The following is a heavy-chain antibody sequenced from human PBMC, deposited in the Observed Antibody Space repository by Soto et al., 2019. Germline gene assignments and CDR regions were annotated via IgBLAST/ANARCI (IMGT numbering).Heavy chain of an antibody. CDR3: ASYCSSTSCHYYYYGMDV. J-gene: IGHJ6*02. D-gene: IGHD2-2*01. Sequence: ASLKVACKGAGYTFTVHYSHWGLRAPGQWLECMGWINPNSGGTNYAQKLQGRVTMTRDTSISTAYMELSRLRSDDTAVYYCASYCSSTSCHYYYYGMDVWGQGTTVTVSS. CDR2: INPNSGGT. V-gene: IGHV1-2*02. CDR1: GYTFTVHY.